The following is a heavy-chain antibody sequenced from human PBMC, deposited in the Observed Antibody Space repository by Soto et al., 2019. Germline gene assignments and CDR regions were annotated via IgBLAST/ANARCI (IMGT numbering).Heavy chain of an antibody. CDR3: AKVRSGTTGALGMDV. CDR2: ISGGGGNT. J-gene: IGHJ6*02. Sequence: EVQLLESGGGLVQPGGSLRLSCAASEFTFTTYAMSWVRQAPGKGLEWVSAISGGGGNTYNADSVKGRFTISRDNSRNTLYLQMNSLRAEDTAVYYCAKVRSGTTGALGMDVWGQGTTVTVSS. CDR1: EFTFTTYA. D-gene: IGHD1-1*01. V-gene: IGHV3-23*01.